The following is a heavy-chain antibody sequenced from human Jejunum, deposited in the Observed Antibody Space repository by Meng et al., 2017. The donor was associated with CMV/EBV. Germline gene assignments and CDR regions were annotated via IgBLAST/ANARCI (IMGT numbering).Heavy chain of an antibody. V-gene: IGHV3-7*01. D-gene: IGHD3-22*01. Sequence: FNIYWMTWVRQAPGKGLGWVADIKNDGSEQNYVGSVKGRFTISRDNVRNSLYLQMNSLRVEDTAVYYCVIVRNYNYDSSGHSLDFWGQGTLVTVSS. CDR3: VIVRNYNYDSSGHSLDF. J-gene: IGHJ4*02. CDR1: FNIYW. CDR2: IKNDGSEQ.